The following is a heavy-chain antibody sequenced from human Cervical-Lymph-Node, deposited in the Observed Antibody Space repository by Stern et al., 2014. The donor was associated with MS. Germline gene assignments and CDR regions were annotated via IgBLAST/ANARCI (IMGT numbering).Heavy chain of an antibody. V-gene: IGHV4-61*02. CDR2: IYSSGST. CDR1: GGSISSGNYY. Sequence: VQLVESGPGLVKPSQTLSLTCTVSGGSISSGNYYWSWIRQPAGEGLEWIGRIYSSGSTQYNPPLKSRVTISADKSPNQISLRLSSVTAADTAVYYCARGNYDVLTDNGGHGFDIWGQGTMVTVSS. CDR3: ARGNYDVLTDNGGHGFDI. J-gene: IGHJ3*02. D-gene: IGHD3-9*01.